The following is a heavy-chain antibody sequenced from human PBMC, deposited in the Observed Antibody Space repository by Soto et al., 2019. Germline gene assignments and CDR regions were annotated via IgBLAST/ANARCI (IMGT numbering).Heavy chain of an antibody. V-gene: IGHV3-33*01. Sequence: QVQLVESGGGVVQPGRSLRLSCAASGFIFSSNGMHWVRQAPGKGLEWVALIWYDGTNKYYADSVKGRFIVSRDNSKKTLYLQMNSLSVEDTAVYYCAGGQGSDYIAAWGQGTMVTVSS. CDR3: AGGQGSDYIAA. D-gene: IGHD3-10*01. J-gene: IGHJ3*01. CDR2: IWYDGTNK. CDR1: GFIFSSNG.